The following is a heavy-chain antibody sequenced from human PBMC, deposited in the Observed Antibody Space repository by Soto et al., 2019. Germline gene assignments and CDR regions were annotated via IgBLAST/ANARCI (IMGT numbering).Heavy chain of an antibody. V-gene: IGHV3-30*18. CDR2: ISYDGSNK. Sequence: QVQLVESGGGVVQPGRSLRLSCAASGFTFSSYGMHWVRQAPGKGLEWVAVISYDGSNKYYADSVKGRFTISRDNSKNTLYLQTNSLRAEDTAVYYCAKDTQQCSGGRCYSGSYYGMDVWGQGTTVTVSS. J-gene: IGHJ6*02. CDR1: GFTFSSYG. D-gene: IGHD2-15*01. CDR3: AKDTQQCSGGRCYSGSYYGMDV.